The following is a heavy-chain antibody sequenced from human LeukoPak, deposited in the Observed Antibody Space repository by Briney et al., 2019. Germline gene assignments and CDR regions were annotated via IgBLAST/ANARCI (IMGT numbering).Heavy chain of an antibody. D-gene: IGHD5-18*01. V-gene: IGHV1-18*01. CDR3: ARAYSYGSDYYYGMDV. CDR2: INDYNGNT. J-gene: IGHJ6*02. CDR1: VYTFTNYG. Sequence: ASVTVSFMSSVYTFTNYGISWVRQAPGQGLEWMGWINDYNGNTKYAHKVQGRVTMTTDTSTGTAYMELRSLRSDDTAVYYCARAYSYGSDYYYGMDVWGQGTTVTVSS.